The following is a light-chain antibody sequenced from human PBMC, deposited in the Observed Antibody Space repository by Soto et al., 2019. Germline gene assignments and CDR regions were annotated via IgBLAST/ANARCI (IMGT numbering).Light chain of an antibody. Sequence: EIVLTQSPGTLSLSPGERATLSCRASRSISSTYLAWYQQKPGQAPRLLIYGASSRPTGIPDSFSGSGSRTDFTLTISRLEPEDFAVYYCQQYGGSPPYTFGQGTKLEIK. CDR2: GAS. CDR1: RSISSTY. V-gene: IGKV3-20*01. CDR3: QQYGGSPPYT. J-gene: IGKJ2*01.